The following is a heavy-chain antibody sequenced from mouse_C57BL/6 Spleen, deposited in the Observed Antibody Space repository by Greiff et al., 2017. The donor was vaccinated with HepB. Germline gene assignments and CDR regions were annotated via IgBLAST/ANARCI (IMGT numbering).Heavy chain of an antibody. Sequence: QVQLQQSGPELVKPGASVKISCKASGYAFSSSWMNWVKQRPGKGLEWIGRIYPGDGDTNYNGKFKGKATLTAGKSSSTAYMQLSSLTSEDSAVYFCARGYYGPYAMDYWGQGTSVTVSS. D-gene: IGHD1-2*01. J-gene: IGHJ4*01. CDR1: GYAFSSSW. CDR2: IYPGDGDT. CDR3: ARGYYGPYAMDY. V-gene: IGHV1-82*01.